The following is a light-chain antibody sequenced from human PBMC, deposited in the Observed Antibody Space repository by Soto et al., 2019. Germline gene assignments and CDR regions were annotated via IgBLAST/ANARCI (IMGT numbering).Light chain of an antibody. J-gene: IGLJ1*01. CDR1: SSDVGGYNY. Sequence: SVLTQPRSVSGSPGQSVTISCTGTSSDVGGYNYVSWYQQHPGKAPKLMIYDVSKRPSGVPDRFSGSKSGNTASLTISGLQAEDEADYYCCSYAGSYFYVFGTGTKV. V-gene: IGLV2-11*01. CDR2: DVS. CDR3: CSYAGSYFYV.